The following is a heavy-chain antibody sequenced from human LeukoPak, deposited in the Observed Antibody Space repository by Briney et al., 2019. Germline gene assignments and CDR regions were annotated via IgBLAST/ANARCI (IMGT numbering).Heavy chain of an antibody. CDR3: ARRRTVTEGGSYYYYYYMDV. Sequence: SETLSLTCTVSGGSISSYYWSWIRQPAGKGLEWIGRIYTSGSTNYNPSLKSRVTISVDTSKNQFSLKLSSVTAADTAVYYCARRRTVTEGGSYYYYYYMDVWGKGTTVTVSS. CDR2: IYTSGST. V-gene: IGHV4-4*07. J-gene: IGHJ6*03. D-gene: IGHD4-17*01. CDR1: GGSISSYY.